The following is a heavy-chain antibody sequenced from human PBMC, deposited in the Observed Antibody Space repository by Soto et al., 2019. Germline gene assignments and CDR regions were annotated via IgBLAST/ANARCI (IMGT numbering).Heavy chain of an antibody. CDR1: GGSISSSSYY. CDR2: IYSIGST. J-gene: IGHJ4*02. CDR3: ARHRSTVNLLDY. V-gene: IGHV4-39*01. D-gene: IGHD2-2*01. Sequence: SGTLSLTFTVSGGSISSSSYYWGWIRQPPGKGLEWIGYIYSIGSTNYNPSLESRVTISVDTSKNQVSLKLTSVTAADTAVYYCARHRSTVNLLDYWGQGTLVTVSS.